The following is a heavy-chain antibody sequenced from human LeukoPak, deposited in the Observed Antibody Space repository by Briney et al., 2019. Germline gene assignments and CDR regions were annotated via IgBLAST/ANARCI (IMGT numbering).Heavy chain of an antibody. J-gene: IGHJ5*02. CDR3: ARLNTAMVTEFGWFDP. CDR1: GFTFSNYA. D-gene: IGHD5-18*01. CDR2: ISGSGDST. Sequence: GGSLRLSCAASGFTFSNYAMRWVRQAPGKGLEWVSGISGSGDSTYYADSVKGRFTISRDNSKNTLYLQMNSLRAEDTAVYYCARLNTAMVTEFGWFDPWGQGTLVTVSS. V-gene: IGHV3-23*01.